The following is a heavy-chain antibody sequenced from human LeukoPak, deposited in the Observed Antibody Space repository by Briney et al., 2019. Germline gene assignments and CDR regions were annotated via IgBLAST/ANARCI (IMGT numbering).Heavy chain of an antibody. CDR1: GFIFSGYW. Sequence: PGGSLRLSCAASGFIFSGYWMHWVRQAPGKGLVWLSRIKNDGSITSYADSVKGRFTISRDNAKNTLYLQMNSLRAEDTAVYYCTKSDWFDPWGQGTLVTVSS. V-gene: IGHV3-74*01. CDR2: IKNDGSIT. J-gene: IGHJ5*02. D-gene: IGHD3-3*01. CDR3: TKSDWFDP.